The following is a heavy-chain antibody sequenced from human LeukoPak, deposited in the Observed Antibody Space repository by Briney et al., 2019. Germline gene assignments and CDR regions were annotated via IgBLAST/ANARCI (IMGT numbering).Heavy chain of an antibody. V-gene: IGHV1-69*11. CDR1: GGTFSSYA. J-gene: IGHJ4*02. CDR2: IIPILGTA. D-gene: IGHD2-21*02. CDR3: ASQGEYCGGDCWRTGDY. Sequence: GASVKVSCKASGGTFSSYAISWVRQAPGQGLEWMGRIIPILGTANYAQKFQGRVTITADESTSTAYMELSSLRSEDTAVYYCASQGEYCGGDCWRTGDYWGQGTLVTVSS.